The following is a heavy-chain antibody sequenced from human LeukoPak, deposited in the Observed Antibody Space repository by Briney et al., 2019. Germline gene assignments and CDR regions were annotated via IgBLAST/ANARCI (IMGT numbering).Heavy chain of an antibody. Sequence: PSETLSLTCTVSGGSIRSYYWSWIRQPPGKGLEWIGYIYYSGSTNYNPSLKSRVTISVDTSKNQFSLKLSSVTAADTAVYYCARGGSYRYYFDYWGQGTLVTVSS. V-gene: IGHV4-59*01. J-gene: IGHJ4*02. CDR2: IYYSGST. D-gene: IGHD1-26*01. CDR1: GGSIRSYY. CDR3: ARGGSYRYYFDY.